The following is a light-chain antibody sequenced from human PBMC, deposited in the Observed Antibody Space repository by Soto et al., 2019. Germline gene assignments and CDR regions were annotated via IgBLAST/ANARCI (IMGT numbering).Light chain of an antibody. V-gene: IGKV1-5*03. Sequence: DIQMTQSPSTLSASVGDRVTITCRASQSISSWLAWYQQKAGKAPKLLIYKASSLESGVPSRFSGSGSGTEFTLTISSLQPDDFATYYCQQYNSYSPTTFGGGIKVEIK. CDR3: QQYNSYSPTT. CDR2: KAS. CDR1: QSISSW. J-gene: IGKJ4*01.